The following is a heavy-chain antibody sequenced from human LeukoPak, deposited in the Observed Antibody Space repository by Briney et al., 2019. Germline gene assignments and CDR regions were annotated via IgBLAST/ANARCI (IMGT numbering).Heavy chain of an antibody. J-gene: IGHJ4*02. D-gene: IGHD2-2*01. CDR3: TRQGPGYCGSTSCYGVDY. CDR1: GYTFTSCA. CDR2: INTNTGNP. Sequence: ASVKLSCNASGYTFTSCAMNWVRQAPGQGLEWKGWINTNTGNPTYAQGFTGRFVFSLDTSVSTAYLQISSLKAEDTAVYYCTRQGPGYCGSTSCYGVDYWGQGTLVTVSS. V-gene: IGHV7-4-1*02.